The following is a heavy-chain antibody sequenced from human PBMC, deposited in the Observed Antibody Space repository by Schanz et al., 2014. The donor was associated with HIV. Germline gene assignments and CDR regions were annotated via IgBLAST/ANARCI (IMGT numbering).Heavy chain of an antibody. CDR2: ISESGGRT. CDR1: GFTFNNYA. Sequence: VQLVESGGGVVRPGRSLRLSCVASGFTFNNYAMTWVRQAPGKGLEWVSSISESGGRTYYADSVNGRFTISRDNSKNTLYLQMTTLRIDDTTVYYCAKPEYDSRGNSQSHFDYWGQGTLVTVSS. CDR3: AKPEYDSRGNSQSHFDY. V-gene: IGHV3-23*04. D-gene: IGHD3-22*01. J-gene: IGHJ4*02.